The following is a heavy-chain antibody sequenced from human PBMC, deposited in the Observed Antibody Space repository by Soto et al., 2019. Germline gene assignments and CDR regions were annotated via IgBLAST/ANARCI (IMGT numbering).Heavy chain of an antibody. CDR2: IIPIFGTA. Sequence: SVKVSCKASGGTFSSYAISWVRQAPGQGLEWMGGIIPIFGTANYAQKFQGRVTITADESTSTAYMELSSLRSEDTAVYYCARDDTNYLKDIVVVPAAKGMDVWGQGTTVTVS. D-gene: IGHD2-2*01. V-gene: IGHV1-69*13. CDR3: ARDDTNYLKDIVVVPAAKGMDV. J-gene: IGHJ6*02. CDR1: GGTFSSYA.